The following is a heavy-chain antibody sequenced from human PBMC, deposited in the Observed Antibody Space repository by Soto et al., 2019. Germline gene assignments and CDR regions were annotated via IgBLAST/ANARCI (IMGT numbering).Heavy chain of an antibody. CDR3: ARCYYDFWSGYYISPYGMDV. D-gene: IGHD3-3*01. CDR1: GFTFSDYY. J-gene: IGHJ6*02. Sequence: AGGSLRLSCAVSGFTFSDYYMSWIRQAPGKGLEWVSYISSRGSSIYYADSVKGRFTISRDNAKNSLYLQMNGLRAEDTAVYYCARCYYDFWSGYYISPYGMDVWGQGTTVTVSS. CDR2: ISSRGSSI. V-gene: IGHV3-11*01.